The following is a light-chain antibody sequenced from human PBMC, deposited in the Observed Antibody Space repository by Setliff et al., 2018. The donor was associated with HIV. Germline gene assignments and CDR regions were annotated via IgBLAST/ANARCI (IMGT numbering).Light chain of an antibody. CDR1: SSDVGVYNY. Sequence: QSALAQPASVSGPPGQSITISCTRTSSDVGVYNYVSWYQQHPGKAPKLMIYDVSNRPSGVSNRFSGSKSGNTASLTISGLQAEDEADYYCSSYTSSTPLYVFGTGTKVTVL. V-gene: IGLV2-14*03. CDR3: SSYTSSTPLYV. CDR2: DVS. J-gene: IGLJ1*01.